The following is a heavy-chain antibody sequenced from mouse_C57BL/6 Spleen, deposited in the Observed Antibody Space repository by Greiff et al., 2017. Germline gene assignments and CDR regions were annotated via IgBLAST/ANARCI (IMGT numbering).Heavy chain of an antibody. J-gene: IGHJ1*03. D-gene: IGHD1-1*01. CDR1: GYTFTTYP. Sequence: QVQLKESGAELVKPGASVKMSCKASGYTFTTYPIEWMKQNHGKSLEWIGNFHPYNDDTKYNEKFKGKATLTVEKSSSTVYLELSRLTSDDSAVYYCARRGTTVVGDWYFDVWGTGTTVTVSS. V-gene: IGHV1-47*01. CDR3: ARRGTTVVGDWYFDV. CDR2: FHPYNDDT.